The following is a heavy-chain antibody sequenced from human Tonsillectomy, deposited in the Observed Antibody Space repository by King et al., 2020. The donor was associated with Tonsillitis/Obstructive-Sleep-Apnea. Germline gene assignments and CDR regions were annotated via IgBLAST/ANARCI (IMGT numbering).Heavy chain of an antibody. V-gene: IGHV3-48*02. D-gene: IGHD6-13*01. CDR3: ARDESAAAGTSTAYYCMDV. CDR1: GFTFSSYS. J-gene: IGHJ6*03. Sequence: QLVQSGGGLVQPGGSLRLSCAASGFTFSSYSMNWVRQAPGKGREWVSYISSISSTIYYADSVKGRFTISRDNAKNSLYLQMNSLRDEDTAVYYWARDESAAAGTSTAYYCMDVWGKGTTVTVSS. CDR2: ISSISSTI.